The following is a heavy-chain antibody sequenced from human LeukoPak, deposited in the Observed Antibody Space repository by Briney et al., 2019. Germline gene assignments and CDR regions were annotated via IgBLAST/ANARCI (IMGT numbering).Heavy chain of an antibody. CDR1: GFTFSSYA. CDR3: ARGQPGVAAAGNLDY. D-gene: IGHD6-13*01. Sequence: GESLRLSCAASGFTFSSYAMHWVRQAPGKGLEWVAIIWSDGNNKYYADSVEGRFTISRDTSKNTLFLQMNSLRAEDTAVYYCARGQPGVAAAGNLDYWGQGTLVTVSS. CDR2: IWSDGNNK. J-gene: IGHJ4*02. V-gene: IGHV3-33*01.